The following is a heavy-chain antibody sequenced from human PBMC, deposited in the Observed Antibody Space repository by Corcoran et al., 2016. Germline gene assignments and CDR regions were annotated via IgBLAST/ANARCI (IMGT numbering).Heavy chain of an antibody. CDR2: INHSGST. CDR1: GGSFSGYY. Sequence: QVQLQQWGAGLLKPSETLSLTCAVYGGSFSGYYWSWIRQPPGKGLEWIGEINHSGSTNYNPSLKSRVTISVEQSKNQFSLKLSSVTAADTAVYDCASRRKELYDFWSGYYTGVLDWGQGTLVTVSS. J-gene: IGHJ4*02. CDR3: ASRRKELYDFWSGYYTGVLD. D-gene: IGHD3-3*01. V-gene: IGHV4-34*01.